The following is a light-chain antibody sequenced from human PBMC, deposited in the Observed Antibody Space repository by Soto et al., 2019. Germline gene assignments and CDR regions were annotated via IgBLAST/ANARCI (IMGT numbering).Light chain of an antibody. CDR2: EVN. CDR1: SSDPTSHNY. CDR3: SSHKNSNTVSV. Sequence: QSALTQPAAVSGSPGQSITISCAGTSSDPTSHNYVSWYQQHPGQAPKLMIYEVNNRPSGVSNRFSGPKSGTTASLTISGLQAEDEADYYCSSHKNSNTVSVFGAGIKVTV. V-gene: IGLV2-14*01. J-gene: IGLJ1*01.